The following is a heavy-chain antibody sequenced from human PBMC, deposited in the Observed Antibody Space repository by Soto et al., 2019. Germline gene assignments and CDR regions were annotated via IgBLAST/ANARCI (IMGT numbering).Heavy chain of an antibody. CDR2: IIPIFGTA. D-gene: IGHD2-15*01. Sequence: SVKVSCKASGGTFSSYAISWVRQAPGQGLEWMGGIIPIFGTANYAQKFQGRVTITADESTSTAYMELSSLRSEDTAVYYCASELTGRCSDGSCVDAFDIWGQGTMVTVSS. J-gene: IGHJ3*02. CDR3: ASELTGRCSDGSCVDAFDI. V-gene: IGHV1-69*13. CDR1: GGTFSSYA.